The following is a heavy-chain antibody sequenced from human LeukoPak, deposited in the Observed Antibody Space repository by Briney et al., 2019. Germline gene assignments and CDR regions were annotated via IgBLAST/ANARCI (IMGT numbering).Heavy chain of an antibody. V-gene: IGHV5-51*01. D-gene: IGHD6-13*01. CDR2: IYPGDSDT. CDR3: ATTTVRYSTGWFRVFRFDY. Sequence: GESLKISCKGSGHIFTSYFIGWVRQMPGKGLEWMGIIYPGDSDTTYNPSFRGQVTISADKSINTAYLQWSSLQASDTAIYYCATTTVRYSTGWFRVFRFDYWGQGSLVTVSA. CDR1: GHIFTSYF. J-gene: IGHJ4*02.